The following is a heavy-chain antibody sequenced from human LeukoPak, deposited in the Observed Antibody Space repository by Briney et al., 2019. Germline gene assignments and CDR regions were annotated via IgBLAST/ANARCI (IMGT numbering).Heavy chain of an antibody. Sequence: SVKVSCKASGGTFSSYAISWVRQAPGQGLEWMGRIIPILGIANYAQKFQGRVTITADKSTSAAYMELSSLRSEDTAVYYCARDAHYDSSGYSNNWGQGTLVIVSS. CDR3: ARDAHYDSSGYSNN. J-gene: IGHJ4*02. D-gene: IGHD3-22*01. CDR2: IIPILGIA. CDR1: GGTFSSYA. V-gene: IGHV1-69*04.